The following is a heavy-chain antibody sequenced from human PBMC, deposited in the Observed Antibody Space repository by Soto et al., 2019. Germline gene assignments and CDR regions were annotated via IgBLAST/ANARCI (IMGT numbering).Heavy chain of an antibody. CDR2: IYPGDSDT. J-gene: IGHJ6*02. CDR1: GYSFTSYW. Sequence: PGESLKISCKGSGYSFTSYWIGWVRQMPGKGLEWMGIIYPGDSDTRYSPSFQGQVTISADKSISTAYLQWSSLKASDTAMYYCARQGSSSGYYYYGMDVWGQGALVTVSS. D-gene: IGHD6-6*01. CDR3: ARQGSSSGYYYYGMDV. V-gene: IGHV5-51*01.